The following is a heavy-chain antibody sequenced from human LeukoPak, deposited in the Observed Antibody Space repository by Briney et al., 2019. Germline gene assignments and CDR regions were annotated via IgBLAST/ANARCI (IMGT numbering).Heavy chain of an antibody. CDR2: IYYSGST. V-gene: IGHV4-59*01. D-gene: IGHD3-16*01. CDR3: ARVRFGYGAFDP. J-gene: IGHJ5*02. CDR1: GGSISSYY. Sequence: SETLSLTCTVSGGSISSYYWSWLRQPPGMGLDWIGYIYYSGSTNYNPSLKSRVTISVDTSKNQFSLKLTSVTAADTAVYYCARVRFGYGAFDPWGQGTLVTVSS.